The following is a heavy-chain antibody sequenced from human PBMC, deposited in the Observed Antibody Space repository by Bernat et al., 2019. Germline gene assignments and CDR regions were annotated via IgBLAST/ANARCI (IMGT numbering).Heavy chain of an antibody. D-gene: IGHD2-15*01. CDR3: VRDAWGMTTPAY. CDR2: IYSGGAT. J-gene: IGHJ4*02. V-gene: IGHV3-66*01. CDR1: GFPVSNNY. Sequence: QLVESGGGLVQPGGSLRLSCAVSGFPVSNNYISWARQAPGKGPEWVSVIYSGGATYYVDSVKGRFTISRDKSENTVYLQMDRLRVEDTAMYYCVRDAWGMTTPAYWGQGTLVTVSS.